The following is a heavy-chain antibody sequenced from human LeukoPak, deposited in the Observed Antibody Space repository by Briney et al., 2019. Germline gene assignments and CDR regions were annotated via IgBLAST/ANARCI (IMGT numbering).Heavy chain of an antibody. CDR2: INHSGST. CDR3: ARAWYYDYVWGSYRGHFDY. J-gene: IGHJ4*02. D-gene: IGHD3-16*02. Sequence: SETLSLTCAVYGGSFSGYYWSWIRQPPGKGLEWIGEINHSGSTNCNPSLKSRVTISVDTSKNQFSLKLSSVTAADTAVYYCARAWYYDYVWGSYRGHFDYWGQGTLVTVSS. CDR1: GGSFSGYY. V-gene: IGHV4-34*01.